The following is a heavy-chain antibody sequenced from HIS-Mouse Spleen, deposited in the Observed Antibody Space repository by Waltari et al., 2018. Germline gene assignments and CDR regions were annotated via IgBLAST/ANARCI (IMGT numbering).Heavy chain of an antibody. D-gene: IGHD6-13*01. CDR1: FSSYW. Sequence: FSSYWMHWVRQAPGKGLVWVSRINSDGSSTSDADSVKGRFTISRDNAKNTLYLQMNSLRAEDTAVYYCARDGGYRSSSWDYWGQGTLVTVSS. J-gene: IGHJ4*02. V-gene: IGHV3-74*01. CDR3: ARDGGYRSSSWDY. CDR2: INSDGSST.